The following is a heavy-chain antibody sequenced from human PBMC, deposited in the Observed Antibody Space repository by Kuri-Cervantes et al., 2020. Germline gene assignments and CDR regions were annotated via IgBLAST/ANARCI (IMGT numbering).Heavy chain of an antibody. CDR1: GYTFTSYY. Sequence: ASVNVSCKASGYTFTSYYMHWVRQAPGQGLEWMGIIYPSGGSTSYAQKFQGRVTMTRDTSTSTIYMELSSLTSKDTAVDYCARCDYGSGSYYGIEDYGMDVWGQGTTVTVSS. V-gene: IGHV1-46*01. CDR2: IYPSGGST. CDR3: ARCDYGSGSYYGIEDYGMDV. J-gene: IGHJ6*02. D-gene: IGHD3-10*01.